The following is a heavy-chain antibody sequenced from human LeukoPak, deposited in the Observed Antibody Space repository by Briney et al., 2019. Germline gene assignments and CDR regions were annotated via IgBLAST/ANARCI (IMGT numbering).Heavy chain of an antibody. D-gene: IGHD3-3*01. J-gene: IGHJ4*02. V-gene: IGHV1-2*02. Sequence: ASVKVSCKASGYTFTGYYMHWVRQAPGQGLEWMGWINPNSGGTNYAQKFQGRVTMTRDTSISTAYMELMRLISDDTAVYYCARDGGWDFWSGAKGPYFDYWGQGTLVTVSS. CDR2: INPNSGGT. CDR3: ARDGGWDFWSGAKGPYFDY. CDR1: GYTFTGYY.